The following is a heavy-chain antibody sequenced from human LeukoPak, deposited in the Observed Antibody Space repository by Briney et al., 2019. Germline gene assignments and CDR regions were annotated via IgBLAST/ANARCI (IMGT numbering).Heavy chain of an antibody. Sequence: ASVKVSCKASGHTFTGYYMHWVRQAPGQGLEWMGWINPNSGGTNYAQKFQGRVTMTRDTSISTAYMELSRLRSDDTAVYYCARPHSYGYGYYFDYWGQGTLVTVSS. J-gene: IGHJ4*02. D-gene: IGHD5-18*01. CDR1: GHTFTGYY. CDR3: ARPHSYGYGYYFDY. V-gene: IGHV1-2*02. CDR2: INPNSGGT.